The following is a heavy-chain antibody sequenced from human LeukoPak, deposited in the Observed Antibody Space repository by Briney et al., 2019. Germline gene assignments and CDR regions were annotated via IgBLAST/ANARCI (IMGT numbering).Heavy chain of an antibody. CDR2: IYYSGST. D-gene: IGHD4-17*01. CDR3: ARPPMTTVTTSAFDI. V-gene: IGHV4-59*08. CDR1: GGSISSYY. J-gene: IGHJ3*02. Sequence: PSETLSLTCTVSGGSISSYYWSWIRQPPGKGLEWIGYIYYSGSTNYNPSLKSRVTISVDTSKNQFSLKLSSVTAADTAVYYCARPPMTTVTTSAFDIWGQGTMVTVSS.